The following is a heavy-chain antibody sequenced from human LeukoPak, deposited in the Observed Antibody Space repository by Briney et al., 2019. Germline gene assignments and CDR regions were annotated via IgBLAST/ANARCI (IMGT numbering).Heavy chain of an antibody. D-gene: IGHD6-6*01. V-gene: IGHV4-59*01. CDR1: GGSISTYY. Sequence: PSETLSLTCSVSGGSISTYYWSWIRQPPGKGLEWVGYMYYSGSTSYDPSLKSRVSISIDTSKNQVSLKPNSVTAADTAVYYCARSYSSSGYYYYGMDVWGQGTMVTVSS. CDR3: ARSYSSSGYYYYGMDV. J-gene: IGHJ6*02. CDR2: MYYSGST.